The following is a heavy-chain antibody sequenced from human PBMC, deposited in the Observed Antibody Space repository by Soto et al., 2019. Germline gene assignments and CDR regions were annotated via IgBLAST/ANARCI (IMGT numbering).Heavy chain of an antibody. V-gene: IGHV4-59*01. CDR3: ARDTSSGWPDY. J-gene: IGHJ4*02. CDR1: GCSISSYY. D-gene: IGHD6-19*01. Sequence: QVQLQESGPGLVKHSETLSLTCTVSGCSISSYYWSWIRQPPGKGLEWIGYIYYSGSTNYNPSLKGRVTRSVATSKNHFSRKLSCVTAADTAVYYCARDTSSGWPDYWGQGTLVTVSS. CDR2: IYYSGST.